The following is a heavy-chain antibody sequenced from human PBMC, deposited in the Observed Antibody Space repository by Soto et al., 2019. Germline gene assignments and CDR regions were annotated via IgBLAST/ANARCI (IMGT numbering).Heavy chain of an antibody. V-gene: IGHV3-23*01. J-gene: IGHJ4*02. Sequence: ALRRSFATSGFPFTTYAMNCVRLAPGKGGEWVSSISVTGGQTYHAGSVKGRFTISRDNSKETLSLQMDSLRAEDTATYFCVKDQCPRAGGGSVGDYWGPVTLGTVSS. D-gene: IGHD6-13*01. CDR3: VKDQCPRAGGGSVGDY. CDR2: ISVTGGQT. CDR1: GFPFTTYA.